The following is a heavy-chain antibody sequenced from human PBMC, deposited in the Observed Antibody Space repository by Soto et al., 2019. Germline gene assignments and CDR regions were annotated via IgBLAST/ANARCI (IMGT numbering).Heavy chain of an antibody. CDR1: GFTFSSYA. J-gene: IGHJ6*02. Sequence: EVQLLESGGGLVQPGGSLRLSCAASGFTFSSYAMSWVRQAPGKGLEWVSALTGSGGTTYYADSVKGRFTISRDNSKNTVYLQMNSLRAEDTAVYYCARGDPLNYGSYPYWHYYGMDVWGRGTTVTVSS. CDR3: ARGDPLNYGSYPYWHYYGMDV. CDR2: LTGSGGTT. V-gene: IGHV3-23*01. D-gene: IGHD2-8*02.